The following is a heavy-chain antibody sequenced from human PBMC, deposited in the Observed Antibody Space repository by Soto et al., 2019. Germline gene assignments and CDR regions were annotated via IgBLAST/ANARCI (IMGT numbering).Heavy chain of an antibody. J-gene: IGHJ4*02. CDR1: GFTFSSYS. V-gene: IGHV3-48*02. CDR3: ARAQFSYYYDSSGPVYYFDY. Sequence: EGSLRLSCAASGFTFSSYSMNWVRQAPGKGLEWVSYISSSSSTIYYADSVKGRFTISRDNAKNSLYLQMNSLRDEDTAVYYCARAQFSYYYDSSGPVYYFDYWGQGTLVTVSS. D-gene: IGHD3-22*01. CDR2: ISSSSSTI.